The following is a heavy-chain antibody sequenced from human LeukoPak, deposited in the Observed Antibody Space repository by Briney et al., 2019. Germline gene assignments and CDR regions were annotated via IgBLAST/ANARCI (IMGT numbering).Heavy chain of an antibody. D-gene: IGHD1-26*01. CDR1: GGSFSGYY. Sequence: SETLSLTCAVYGGSFSGYYWSWIRQPPGKGLEWIGEINHSGSTNYNPSLKSRVTISVDTSKNQFSLKLSSVTAADTAVYYCAREGSYYAFDYWGQGTLVTVSS. J-gene: IGHJ4*02. CDR3: AREGSYYAFDY. CDR2: INHSGST. V-gene: IGHV4-34*01.